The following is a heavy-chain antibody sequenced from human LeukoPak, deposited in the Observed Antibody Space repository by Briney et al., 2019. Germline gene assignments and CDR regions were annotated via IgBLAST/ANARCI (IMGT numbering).Heavy chain of an antibody. CDR1: GGSISSYY. V-gene: IGHV4-59*08. CDR2: IYYSGST. Sequence: SETLSLTCTVSGGSISSYYWSWIRQPPGKGLEWIGYIYYSGSTNYNPSLQSRVTISVDTSKNQFSLKLSSVTAADTAVYFCARAGFWSGNFDCWGQGTLVTVSS. J-gene: IGHJ4*02. D-gene: IGHD3-3*01. CDR3: ARAGFWSGNFDC.